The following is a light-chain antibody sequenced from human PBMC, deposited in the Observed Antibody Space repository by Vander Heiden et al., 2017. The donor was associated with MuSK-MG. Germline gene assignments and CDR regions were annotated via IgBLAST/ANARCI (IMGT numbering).Light chain of an antibody. CDR3: QQSQRSRYT. CDR1: QSIITV. Sequence: TQLTQSPPPLPESVENRVTTISRAIQSIITVLNWFQQRPGKPPDLLIYSATYVQDRVPPRLTGSGSAADYSIPISNLLPDDDAANYCQQSQRSRYTFGQGTKLE. J-gene: IGKJ1*01. V-gene: IGKV1-39*01. CDR2: SAT.